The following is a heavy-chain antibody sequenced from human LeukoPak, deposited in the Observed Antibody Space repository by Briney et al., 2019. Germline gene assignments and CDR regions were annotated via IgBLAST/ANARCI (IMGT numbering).Heavy chain of an antibody. CDR3: ARDYYYGSGSSPGY. Sequence: GGSLRLSCAASGFTFSSYVMHWVRQAPGKGLEWVAVISYDGSNKYYADSVKGRFTISRDNSKNTLYLQMNSLRAEDTAVYYCARDYYYGSGSSPGYWGQGTLVTVSS. CDR2: ISYDGSNK. CDR1: GFTFSSYV. V-gene: IGHV3-30-3*01. J-gene: IGHJ4*02. D-gene: IGHD3-10*01.